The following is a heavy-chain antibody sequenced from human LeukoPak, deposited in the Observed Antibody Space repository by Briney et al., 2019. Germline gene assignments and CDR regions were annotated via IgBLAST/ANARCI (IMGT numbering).Heavy chain of an antibody. D-gene: IGHD3-22*01. CDR2: ISAYNGNT. V-gene: IGHV1-18*01. CDR3: ARDDYYDSSGLEHFDY. CDR1: GYTFTSYG. J-gene: IGHJ4*02. Sequence: ASVKVSCKASGYTFTSYGISWVRQAPGQGLEWMGWISAYNGNTNYAQKLQGRVTITTDTSTSTAYMELRSLRSDDTAVYYCARDDYYDSSGLEHFDYWGQGTLVTVSS.